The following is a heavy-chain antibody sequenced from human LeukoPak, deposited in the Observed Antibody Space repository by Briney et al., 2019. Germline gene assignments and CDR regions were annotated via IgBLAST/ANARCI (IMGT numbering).Heavy chain of an antibody. CDR3: AKGGGDSYGMDV. CDR2: ITSTGRHI. CDR1: RFIFSDYS. V-gene: IGHV3-21*04. D-gene: IGHD4-17*01. Sequence: GGSLRLSCAASRFIFSDYSMNWVRQAPGKGLEWVSSITSTGRHIYYADSVKGRFTISRDNSKNTLYLQMNSLRAEDTAVYYCAKGGGDSYGMDVWGQGTTVTVSS. J-gene: IGHJ6*02.